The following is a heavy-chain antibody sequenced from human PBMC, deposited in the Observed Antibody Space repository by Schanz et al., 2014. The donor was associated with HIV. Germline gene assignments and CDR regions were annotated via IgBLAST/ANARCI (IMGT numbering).Heavy chain of an antibody. D-gene: IGHD3-22*01. CDR1: GFNFNSYG. Sequence: QEQLVESGGGVVQPGRSLRLSCVASGFNFNSYGMHWVRQAPGKGLEWVAVIWNDGSNTFYADSVKGRFTISRDNSKNTLYLQIKSLRPEDTAVYYCAKDGNWYDSRYRGKGNYYYYYGMDVWGQGTTVTVSS. V-gene: IGHV3-30*18. J-gene: IGHJ6*02. CDR2: IWNDGSNT. CDR3: AKDGNWYDSRYRGKGNYYYYYGMDV.